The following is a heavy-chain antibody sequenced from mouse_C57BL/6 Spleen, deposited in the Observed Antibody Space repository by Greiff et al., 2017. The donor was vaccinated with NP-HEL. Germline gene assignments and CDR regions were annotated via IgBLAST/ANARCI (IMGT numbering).Heavy chain of an antibody. CDR1: GYTFTSYW. J-gene: IGHJ3*01. V-gene: IGHV1-59*01. CDR3: ARAHGSSSWFAY. CDR2: IDPSDSYT. Sequence: VQLQQPGAELVRPGTSVQLSCKASGYTFTSYWMHWVKQRPGQGLEWIGVIDPSDSYTNYNQKFKGKATLTVDTSSSTAYMQLSSLTSEDSAVYYCARAHGSSSWFAYWGQGTLVTVSA. D-gene: IGHD1-1*01.